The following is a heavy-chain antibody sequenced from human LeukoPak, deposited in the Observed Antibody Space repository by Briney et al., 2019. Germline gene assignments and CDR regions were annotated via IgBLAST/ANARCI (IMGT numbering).Heavy chain of an antibody. CDR1: GYTFTSYY. Sequence: GASVKVSCKASGYTFTSYYMHWVRQAPGQGLEWMGIINPSGGSTSYAQKFQGRVTMTRDTSTSTVYMELSSLRSEDTAVYYCARVPGYCSGGSCYPFGYWGQGTLVTVSS. J-gene: IGHJ4*02. D-gene: IGHD2-15*01. CDR2: INPSGGST. CDR3: ARVPGYCSGGSCYPFGY. V-gene: IGHV1-46*01.